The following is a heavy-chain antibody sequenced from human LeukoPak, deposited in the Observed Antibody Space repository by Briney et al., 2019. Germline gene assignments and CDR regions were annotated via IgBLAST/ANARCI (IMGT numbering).Heavy chain of an antibody. J-gene: IGHJ4*02. Sequence: SETLSLTCTVSGGSISSSSYYWGWIRQPPGKGLEWIGSIYYSGSTYYNPSLKSRVTISVDTSKNQFSLKLSSVTAADTAVYYCARVEFDRDWYYFDYWGQGTLVTVSS. V-gene: IGHV4-39*07. CDR3: ARVEFDRDWYYFDY. CDR2: IYYSGST. CDR1: GGSISSSSYY. D-gene: IGHD3-9*01.